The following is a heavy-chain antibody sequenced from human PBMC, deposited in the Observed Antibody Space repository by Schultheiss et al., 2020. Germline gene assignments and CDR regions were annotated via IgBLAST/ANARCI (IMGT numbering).Heavy chain of an antibody. D-gene: IGHD4-17*01. CDR2: ISYDGSNK. Sequence: GGSLRLSCAASGFTFSSYGMHWVRQAPGKGLEWVAVISYDGSNKYYADSVKGRFTISRDNSKNTLYLQMNSLRAEDTAVYYCARDSGPDDYGDWFDPWGQGTLVTVSS. CDR3: ARDSGPDDYGDWFDP. V-gene: IGHV3-33*05. CDR1: GFTFSSYG. J-gene: IGHJ5*02.